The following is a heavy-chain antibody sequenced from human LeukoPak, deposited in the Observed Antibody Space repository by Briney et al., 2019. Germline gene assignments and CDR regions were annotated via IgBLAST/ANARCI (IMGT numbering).Heavy chain of an antibody. CDR1: GFTFSSYG. J-gene: IGHJ5*02. Sequence: GGSLRLSCAASGFTFSSYGMHWVRQAPGKGLEWVAVISYDGSNKYYADSVKGRFTISRDNSKNTLYLQMNSLRAEDTAVYYWAKGRGRMAVAASFDPCGQGNLVTVSS. CDR3: AKGRGRMAVAASFDP. D-gene: IGHD6-19*01. CDR2: ISYDGSNK. V-gene: IGHV3-30*18.